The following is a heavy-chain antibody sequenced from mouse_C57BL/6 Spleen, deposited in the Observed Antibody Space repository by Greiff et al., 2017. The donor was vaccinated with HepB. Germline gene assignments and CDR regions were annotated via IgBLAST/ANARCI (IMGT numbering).Heavy chain of an antibody. CDR2: IYPGDGDT. CDR1: GYAFSSSW. J-gene: IGHJ2*01. CDR3: ARPGSSPFDY. V-gene: IGHV1-82*01. Sequence: VKLQESGPELVKPGASVKISCKASGYAFSSSWMNWVKQRPGKGLEWIGRIYPGDGDTNYNGKFKGKATLTADKSSSTAYMQLSSLTSEDSAVYFCARPGSSPFDYWGQGTTLTVSS. D-gene: IGHD1-1*01.